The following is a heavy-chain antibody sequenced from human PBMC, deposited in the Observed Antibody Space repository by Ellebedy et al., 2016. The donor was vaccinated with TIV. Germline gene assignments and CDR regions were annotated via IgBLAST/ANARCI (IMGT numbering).Heavy chain of an antibody. CDR1: GGSISRSGDY. V-gene: IGHV4-39*07. J-gene: IGHJ4*02. CDR2: MHHSGST. CDR3: AREGDSQFYFDC. Sequence: MPSETLSLTCTVSGGSISRSGDYWSWIRQPPGKGLEWIGEMHHSGSTNYIASLKSRVTISVDTSKNQFSLKLSSVTAADTAVYDCAREGDSQFYFDCWGQGTLVTVSS.